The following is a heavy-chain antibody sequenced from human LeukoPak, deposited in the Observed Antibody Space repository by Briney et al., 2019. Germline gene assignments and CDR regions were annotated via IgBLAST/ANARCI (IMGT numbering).Heavy chain of an antibody. Sequence: SETLSLTCTVSGGSISGYYWSWIRQPPGKGLEWIGYFYYTGSTNYNPSLKSRVTISVDTSKNQFSLKLSSVTAADTAVYYCARGFTIFGVVIRRSRYFDYWGQGTLVTVSS. CDR1: GGSISGYY. CDR2: FYYTGST. J-gene: IGHJ4*02. D-gene: IGHD3-3*01. V-gene: IGHV4-59*12. CDR3: ARGFTIFGVVIRRSRYFDY.